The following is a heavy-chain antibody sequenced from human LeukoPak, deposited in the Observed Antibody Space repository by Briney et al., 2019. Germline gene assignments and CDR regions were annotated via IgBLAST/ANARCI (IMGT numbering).Heavy chain of an antibody. CDR3: TRDPRNDY. Sequence: GGSLRLSCAASGFTFSSHEMNWVRQAPGKGLEWVAYISGSGSTIYYADSVKGRFTISRDNAKNSLYLQMNSLRAEDTAVYYCTRDPRNDYWGQGTLVTVSS. J-gene: IGHJ4*02. V-gene: IGHV3-48*03. CDR2: ISGSGSTI. CDR1: GFTFSSHE.